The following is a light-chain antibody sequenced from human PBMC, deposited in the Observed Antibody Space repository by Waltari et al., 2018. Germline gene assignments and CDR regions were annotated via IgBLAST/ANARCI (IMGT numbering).Light chain of an antibody. J-gene: IGLJ2*01. CDR3: QSYDSSLSGSV. CDR2: GNS. Sequence: QSGLTQPPSVSGAPGQRVTISCTGSSSHLGAGSYVHWYQLLPGTAPKLLIYGNSNRPSGVPDRFSGSKSGTSASLAITGLQAEDEAGYYCQSYDSSLSGSVFGGGTKLTVL. CDR1: SSHLGAGSY. V-gene: IGLV1-40*01.